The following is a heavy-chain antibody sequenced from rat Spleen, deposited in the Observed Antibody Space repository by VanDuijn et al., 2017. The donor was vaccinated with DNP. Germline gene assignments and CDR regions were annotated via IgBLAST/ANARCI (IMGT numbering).Heavy chain of an antibody. D-gene: IGHD1-3*01. CDR3: ASTLVNYGTYGYYAMDA. CDR1: GFSLTSNN. CDR2: IWNTGGT. V-gene: IGHV2-41*01. J-gene: IGHJ4*01. Sequence: QVQLKESGPGLVQPSQTLSLTCTVAGFSLTSNNVHWVRQPPGKGLEWMGVIWNTGGTRYNSVLKSRLSISKDTSKSQVFLKMNSLQTEDTATYYCASTLVNYGTYGYYAMDAWGQGTSVTVSS.